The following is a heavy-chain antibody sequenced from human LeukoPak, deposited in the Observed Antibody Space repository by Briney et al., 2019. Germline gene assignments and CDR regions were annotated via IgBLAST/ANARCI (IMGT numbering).Heavy chain of an antibody. V-gene: IGHV3-74*03. J-gene: IGHJ4*02. CDR3: ALGTKPLSYHFFDY. CDR2: INSDGSST. CDR1: GFSFSTYW. Sequence: GGSLRLSGAASGFSFSTYWMHWVRQAPGRGLVWVSRINSDGSSTTYADSVKGRFTLSRDNAKNTLYLQMNSLRAEDTAVYYCALGTKPLSYHFFDYWGQGALVTVSS. D-gene: IGHD1-7*01.